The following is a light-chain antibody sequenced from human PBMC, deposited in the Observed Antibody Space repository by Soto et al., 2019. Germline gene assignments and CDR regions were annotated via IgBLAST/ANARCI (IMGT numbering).Light chain of an antibody. CDR3: QQYDNLPLT. CDR1: QSISSW. CDR2: DAS. Sequence: DIQMTQSPSTLSASVGDRVPITCRASQSISSWLAWYQQKPGKAPKLLIYDASNLETGVPSRFSGSGSGTDFTFTISSLQPEDIATYYCQQYDNLPLTFGGGTKVDIK. J-gene: IGKJ4*01. V-gene: IGKV1-33*01.